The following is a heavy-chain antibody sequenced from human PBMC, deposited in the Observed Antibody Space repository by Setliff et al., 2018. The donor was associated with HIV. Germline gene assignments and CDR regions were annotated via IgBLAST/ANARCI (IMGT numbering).Heavy chain of an antibody. V-gene: IGHV7-4-1*02. CDR2: INTNTGNP. J-gene: IGHJ4*02. CDR1: GYTFTSYA. D-gene: IGHD3-22*01. Sequence: GASVKVSCKASGYTFTSYAMNWVRQAPGQGLEWMGWINTNTGNPTYAQGFTGRFVFSLDTSVSTAYLQISSLKAEDIAVYYCARDGYYYGSSGHLAYYFDYWGQGTLVTVSS. CDR3: ARDGYYYGSSGHLAYYFDY.